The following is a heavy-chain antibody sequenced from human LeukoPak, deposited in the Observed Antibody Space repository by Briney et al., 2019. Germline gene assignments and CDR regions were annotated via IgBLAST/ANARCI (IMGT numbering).Heavy chain of an antibody. Sequence: PGRSLRLSCAASGFTCSSYSMHWLRQAPGKGLEGVALISNDGRNKHYADSVKGRFTISRDNSKNTLYLQIDSLRTEDTAVHYCAREDGNFHDAFDIWGQGTMVTVSS. CDR2: ISNDGRNK. CDR3: AREDGNFHDAFDI. J-gene: IGHJ3*02. V-gene: IGHV3-30*04. CDR1: GFTCSSYS. D-gene: IGHD1-7*01.